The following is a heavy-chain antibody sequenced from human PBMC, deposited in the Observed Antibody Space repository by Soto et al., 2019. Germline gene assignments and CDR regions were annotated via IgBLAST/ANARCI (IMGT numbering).Heavy chain of an antibody. D-gene: IGHD2-2*01. CDR2: INGDGSVT. V-gene: IGHV3-74*01. CDR3: VRVKETRGLAAFDY. CDR1: VFTFSGFW. Sequence: EVQLVESGGGLVQPGGSLRLSCTASVFTFSGFWMHWVRQAPGKGLVWVSRINGDGSVTNYADSVKGRFTISRDNAKNTLYLQMNSLRVEVMAVYYCVRVKETRGLAAFDYWGHGTLITVSS. J-gene: IGHJ4*01.